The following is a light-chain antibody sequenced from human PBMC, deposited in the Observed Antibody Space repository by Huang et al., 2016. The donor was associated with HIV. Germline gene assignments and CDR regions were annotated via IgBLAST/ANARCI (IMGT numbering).Light chain of an antibody. CDR1: QSVSSN. J-gene: IGKJ4*01. CDR2: GAS. Sequence: EIVMTQSPATLSVSPGERATLSCRASQSVSSNLAWYQQKPGQAPRLLIYGASTRATGIPATFSGSGSGTECTLTISSLQSEDFAVYYCQQYNNWPLTFGGGTKVEI. CDR3: QQYNNWPLT. V-gene: IGKV3-15*01.